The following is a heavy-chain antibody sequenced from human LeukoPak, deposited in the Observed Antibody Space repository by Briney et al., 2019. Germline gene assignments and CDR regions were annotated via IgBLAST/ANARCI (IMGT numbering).Heavy chain of an antibody. D-gene: IGHD3-3*01. Sequence: GGSLRLSCAASGFTFSSYAMTWVRQAPGKGLEWVSAISGSGGSTYYADSVKGRFTISRDNSKNTLYLQMNSLRAEDTAVYYCFWSGYYYYYYMDVWGKGTTVTVSS. CDR3: FWSGYYYYYYMDV. CDR1: GFTFSSYA. J-gene: IGHJ6*03. CDR2: ISGSGGST. V-gene: IGHV3-23*01.